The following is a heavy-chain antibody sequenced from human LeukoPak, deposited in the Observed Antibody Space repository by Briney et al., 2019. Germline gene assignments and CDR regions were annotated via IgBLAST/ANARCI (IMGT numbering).Heavy chain of an antibody. Sequence: GGSLGLSCATSGFSFTNYWMNWVRQAPGKGLEWVAHIKQDGSEKYYVDSMKGRITISRDNAKNSVYLQMNSLRVEDTAVYYCTRSPEGRPIGYWGQGTLVTVSS. CDR3: TRSPEGRPIGY. J-gene: IGHJ4*02. D-gene: IGHD3-22*01. CDR2: IKQDGSEK. V-gene: IGHV3-7*01. CDR1: GFSFTNYW.